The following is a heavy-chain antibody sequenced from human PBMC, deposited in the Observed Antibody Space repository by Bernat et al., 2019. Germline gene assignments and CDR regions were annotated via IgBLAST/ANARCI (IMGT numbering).Heavy chain of an antibody. CDR1: GYTFTSYA. V-gene: IGHV1-3*01. CDR2: INAGHGNT. CDR3: ARVPTIAAAGIVSYFQH. J-gene: IGHJ1*01. Sequence: QVQLVQSGAEVKKPGASVKVSCKASGYTFTSYAMHLVRQAPGQRLEWMGWINAGHGNTKYSQKFQGRVTITRDTSASTAYMELSSLRSEDTAVYYCARVPTIAAAGIVSYFQHWVQGTRVTVSS. D-gene: IGHD6-13*01.